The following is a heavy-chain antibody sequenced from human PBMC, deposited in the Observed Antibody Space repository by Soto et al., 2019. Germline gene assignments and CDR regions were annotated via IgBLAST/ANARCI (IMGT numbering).Heavy chain of an antibody. CDR2: IYSGGST. Sequence: LRLSCAASGFTVSSNYMSWVRQAPGKGLEWVSVIYSGGSTYYADSVKGRFTISRDNSKNTLYLQMNSLRAEDTAVYYCARDRRFGDYGMDVWGQGTTVTVSS. V-gene: IGHV3-53*01. J-gene: IGHJ6*02. CDR1: GFTVSSNY. CDR3: ARDRRFGDYGMDV. D-gene: IGHD3-16*01.